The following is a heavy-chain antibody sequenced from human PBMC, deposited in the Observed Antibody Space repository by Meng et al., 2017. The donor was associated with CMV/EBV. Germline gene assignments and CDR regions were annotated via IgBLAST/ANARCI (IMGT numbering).Heavy chain of an antibody. V-gene: IGHV4-34*01. CDR3: ARGSYRNYRSSYYYYGMDV. Sequence: GSLRLSSAVYGGSFSGYYWSWIRQPPGKGLEWIGEINHSGSTNYNPSLKSRVTISVDTSKNQFSLKLSSVTAADTAVYYCARGSYRNYRSSYYYYGMDVWGQGTTVTVSS. CDR2: INHSGST. CDR1: GGSFSGYY. D-gene: IGHD4-11*01. J-gene: IGHJ6*02.